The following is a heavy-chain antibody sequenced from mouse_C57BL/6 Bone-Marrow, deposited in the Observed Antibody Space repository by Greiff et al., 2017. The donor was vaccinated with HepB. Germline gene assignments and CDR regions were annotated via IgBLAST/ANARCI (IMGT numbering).Heavy chain of an antibody. V-gene: IGHV1-85*01. Sequence: QVQLKQSGPELVKPGASVKLSCKASGYTFTSYDINWVKQRPGQGLEWIGWIYPRAGSTKYNEKFKGKATLTVDTSSSTAYMELHSLTSEDSAVYFCARGGTMITTWYFDYWGQGTTLTVSS. CDR1: GYTFTSYD. D-gene: IGHD2-4*01. J-gene: IGHJ2*01. CDR2: IYPRAGST. CDR3: ARGGTMITTWYFDY.